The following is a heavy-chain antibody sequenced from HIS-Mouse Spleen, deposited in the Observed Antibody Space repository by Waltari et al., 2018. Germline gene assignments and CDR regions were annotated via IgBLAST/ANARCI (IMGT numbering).Heavy chain of an antibody. CDR3: ASRYSSSSQFGY. V-gene: IGHV4-39*07. Sequence: QLQLQESGPGLVKPSETLSLTCTVSGGSISSSSYYWGWIRQPPGKGLEWIGIIYYSGSTYYNPTLKSRVTISVDASKNQFSLKLSSVTAADTAVYYCASRYSSSSQFGYWGQGTLVTVSS. D-gene: IGHD6-6*01. CDR1: GGSISSSSYY. J-gene: IGHJ4*02. CDR2: IYYSGST.